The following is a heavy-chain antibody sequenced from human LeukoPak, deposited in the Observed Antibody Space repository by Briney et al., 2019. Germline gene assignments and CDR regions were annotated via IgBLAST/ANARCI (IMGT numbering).Heavy chain of an antibody. V-gene: IGHV3-7*01. CDR1: GFTFSSRDW. CDR3: ARDKLVGDSYFEY. J-gene: IGHJ4*02. D-gene: IGHD1-26*01. Sequence: GGSLRLSCVASGFTFSSRDWMTWVRQAPGKGLEWVANIKQDGGQIYYVDSVKGRFTISRDNAKNSLFLQMNSLRAEDTAVYYCARDKLVGDSYFEYWGQGTLVTVSS. CDR2: IKQDGGQI.